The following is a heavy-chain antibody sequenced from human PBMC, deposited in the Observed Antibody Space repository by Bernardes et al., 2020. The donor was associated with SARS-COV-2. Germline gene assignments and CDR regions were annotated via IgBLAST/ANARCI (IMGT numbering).Heavy chain of an antibody. CDR3: TIAPSGGAYSYGVDV. CDR1: VCTFLDYY. CDR2: INPYCRGT. Sequence: SVNVSRKASVCTFLDYYLHRVRQPAARGLDWIVRINPYCRGTNFVQKLHDRVTMTRYTSISTSYMDLSSLRSDDTAVCYCTIAPSGGAYSYGVDVWGQGTTVTVSS. D-gene: IGHD3-10*01. V-gene: IGHV1-2*06. J-gene: IGHJ6*02.